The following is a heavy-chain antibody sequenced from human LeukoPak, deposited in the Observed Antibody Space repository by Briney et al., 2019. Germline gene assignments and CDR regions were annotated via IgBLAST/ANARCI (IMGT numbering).Heavy chain of an antibody. CDR3: ARGSQCHYCSSTSCCHYFDY. CDR2: IYTSGST. D-gene: IGHD2-2*01. Sequence: PSETLSLSCTVSGGSISSGSYYWSWIRQPAGKGLEWIGRIYTSGSTNYNPSLKSRVTISVDTSKNQFSLKLSSVTAADTAVYYCARGSQCHYCSSTSCCHYFDYWGQGTLVTVSS. V-gene: IGHV4-61*02. CDR1: GGSISSGSYY. J-gene: IGHJ4*02.